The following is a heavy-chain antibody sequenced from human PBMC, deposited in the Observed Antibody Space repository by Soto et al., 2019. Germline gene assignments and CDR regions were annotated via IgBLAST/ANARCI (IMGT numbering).Heavy chain of an antibody. Sequence: QVQLVESGGGVVQPGRSLRLSCAASGFTFSSYGMHWVRQAPGKGLEWVAVIWYDGSKKYYADSVKGRFTISRDNSKNTLYLKMNSRRAEDTAVYYCARDCAGYSSGWYQRGGFDYWGQGTLVTVSS. CDR2: IWYDGSKK. J-gene: IGHJ4*02. D-gene: IGHD6-19*01. CDR1: GFTFSSYG. V-gene: IGHV3-33*01. CDR3: ARDCAGYSSGWYQRGGFDY.